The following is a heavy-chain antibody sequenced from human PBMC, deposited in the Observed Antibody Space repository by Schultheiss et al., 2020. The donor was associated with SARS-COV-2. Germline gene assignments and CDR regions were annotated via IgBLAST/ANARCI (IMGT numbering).Heavy chain of an antibody. Sequence: SETLSLTCTVSGGSISSYYWSWIRQPPGKGLEWIGYIYYSGSTNYNPSLKSRVTISVDTSKNQFSLKLSSVTAADTAVYYCARDQGWFDPWGQGTLVTVSS. J-gene: IGHJ5*02. CDR2: IYYSGST. CDR1: GGSISSYY. CDR3: ARDQGWFDP. V-gene: IGHV4-59*12.